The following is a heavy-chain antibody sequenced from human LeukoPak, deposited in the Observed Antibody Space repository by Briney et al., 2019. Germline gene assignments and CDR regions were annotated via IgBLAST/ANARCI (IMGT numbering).Heavy chain of an antibody. CDR1: GFTFGDYA. D-gene: IGHD3-22*01. CDR2: IRSKAYGGTT. J-gene: IGHJ4*02. Sequence: GGSLRLSCTASGFTFGDYAMSWVRQAPGKGLEWVGFIRSKAYGGTTEYAASVKGRFTISRDDSKSIAYLQMNSLKTEDTAVYYCTRHVYYYDSSGYLHWGQGTLVTVSS. CDR3: TRHVYYYDSSGYLH. V-gene: IGHV3-49*04.